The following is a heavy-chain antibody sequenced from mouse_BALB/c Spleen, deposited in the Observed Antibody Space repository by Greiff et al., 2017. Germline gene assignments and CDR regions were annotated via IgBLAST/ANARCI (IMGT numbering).Heavy chain of an antibody. CDR1: GYSFTSYW. Sequence: VQLKQSGTVLARPGASVKMSCKASGYSFTSYWMHWVKQRPGQGLEWIGAIYPGNSDTSYNQKFKGKAKLTAVTSASTAYMELSSLTNEDSAVYYCTSRWLDWYFDVWGAGTTVTVSS. CDR2: IYPGNSDT. J-gene: IGHJ1*01. V-gene: IGHV1-5*01. D-gene: IGHD2-3*01. CDR3: TSRWLDWYFDV.